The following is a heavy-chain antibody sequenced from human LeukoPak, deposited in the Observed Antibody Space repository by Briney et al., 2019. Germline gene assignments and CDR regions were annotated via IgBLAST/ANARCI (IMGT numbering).Heavy chain of an antibody. CDR1: GGSFSGYY. V-gene: IGHV4-34*01. CDR2: INHSGST. D-gene: IGHD4-17*01. CDR3: TRSRSINYGDYGWFFY. Sequence: PSETLSLTCAVYGGSFSGYYWSWIRQPPGKGLEWIGEINHSGSTNYNPSLKSRVTISVDTSKNQFSLNLTSVTAADTAVYFCTRSRSINYGDYGWFFYWGQGTLVTVS. J-gene: IGHJ4*02.